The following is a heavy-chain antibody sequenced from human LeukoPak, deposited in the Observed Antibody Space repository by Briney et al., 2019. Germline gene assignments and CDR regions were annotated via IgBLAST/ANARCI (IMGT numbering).Heavy chain of an antibody. CDR2: IKEDGNET. V-gene: IGHV3-7*03. CDR3: ARDPYVSNFDY. J-gene: IGHJ4*02. Sequence: GGSLRLSCAASGFTFSTYVMSWVRQAPGKGPEWMGNIKEDGNETYYVDSVKGRFTISRDNAQNSLYLHMHSLRVEDTAVYYCARDPYVSNFDYWGQGTLVTVSS. D-gene: IGHD3-10*02. CDR1: GFTFSTYV.